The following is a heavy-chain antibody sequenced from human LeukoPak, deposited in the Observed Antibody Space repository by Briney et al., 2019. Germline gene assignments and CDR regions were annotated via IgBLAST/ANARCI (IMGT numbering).Heavy chain of an antibody. D-gene: IGHD3-10*01. V-gene: IGHV1-46*01. CDR1: GYTFTSYY. CDR2: INPSGGST. CDR3: ARDGELWFGEGTIDY. Sequence: GASVKVSCKASGYTFTSYYMHWVRQAPGQGLEWMGIINPSGGSTSYAQKFQGRVTMTRDTSTSTVYMELSSLRSEDTAVYYCARDGELWFGEGTIDYWGQGTLVTVSS. J-gene: IGHJ4*02.